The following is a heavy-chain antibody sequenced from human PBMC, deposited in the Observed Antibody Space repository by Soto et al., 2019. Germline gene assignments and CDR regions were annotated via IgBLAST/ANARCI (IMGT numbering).Heavy chain of an antibody. V-gene: IGHV1-69*13. J-gene: IGHJ6*02. CDR1: GGTFSSYA. Sequence: AAVKVSCKASGGTFSSYAISWVRQAPGQGLEWMGGIIPIFGTANYAQKFQGRVTITADESTSTAYMELSSLRSEDTAVYYCARGLLGYCSGGSCYNPYYYYGMDVWGQGTTVTVSS. D-gene: IGHD2-15*01. CDR2: IIPIFGTA. CDR3: ARGLLGYCSGGSCYNPYYYYGMDV.